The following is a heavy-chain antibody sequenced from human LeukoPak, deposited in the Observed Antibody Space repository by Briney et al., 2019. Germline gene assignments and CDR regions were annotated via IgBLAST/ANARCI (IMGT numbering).Heavy chain of an antibody. CDR1: GGSISSYY. CDR2: IYYSGST. V-gene: IGHV4-59*08. CDR3: ARVWQVPNWFDP. J-gene: IGHJ5*02. Sequence: SETLSLTCTVSGGSISSYYWSWIRQPPGKGLEWIGYIYYSGSTNYNPSLKSRVTISVDTSKNQFSLKLSSVTAADTAVYHCARVWQVPNWFDPWGQGTLVTVSS.